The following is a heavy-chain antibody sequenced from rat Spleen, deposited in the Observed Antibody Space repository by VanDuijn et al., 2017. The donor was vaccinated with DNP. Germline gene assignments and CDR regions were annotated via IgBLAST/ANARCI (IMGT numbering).Heavy chain of an antibody. Sequence: EVQLVESGGGLVQPGGSLKLSCAASGVTFSDYNMAWVRQAPKKGLEWVATIFYDGSRTYYRDSVKGRFTISRHNANSSLHLQMDSLRSEDTAIYHCVTHENYYDGSYWFAYWGQGTLVTVSS. D-gene: IGHD1-12*02. V-gene: IGHV5S10*01. CDR2: IFYDGSRT. J-gene: IGHJ3*01. CDR3: VTHENYYDGSYWFAY. CDR1: GVTFSDYN.